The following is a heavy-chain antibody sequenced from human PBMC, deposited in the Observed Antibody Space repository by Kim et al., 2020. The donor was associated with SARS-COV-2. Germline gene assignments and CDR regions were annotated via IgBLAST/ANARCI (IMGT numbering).Heavy chain of an antibody. V-gene: IGHV3-7*01. CDR1: EFTFSSYW. D-gene: IGHD2-21*01. Sequence: GGSLRLSCVASEFTFSSYWMVWIRQAPGKGLEWVANIKGDGSVKHFVDSVKGRFTIPRDNAKNSLFLQMNSLRAEDTAVYYCARDLSPKCGGDCWAYVFDMLGQGTMVTVSS. CDR2: IKGDGSVK. J-gene: IGHJ3*02. CDR3: ARDLSPKCGGDCWAYVFDM.